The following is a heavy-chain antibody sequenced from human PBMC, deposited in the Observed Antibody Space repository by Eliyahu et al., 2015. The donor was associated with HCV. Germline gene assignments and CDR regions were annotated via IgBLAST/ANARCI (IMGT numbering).Heavy chain of an antibody. D-gene: IGHD2-2*01. CDR1: GYSLPPYA. J-gene: IGHJ4*02. CDR3: ARSLDGSPALTFDS. Sequence: QVQLVQSGAEVKNPGASVKVSCKAPGYSLPPYAVHWVRQAPGQRLEWMGWISAGETKTKYSQTFRGRVTITRDTSASIVYMDLSSLTSEDTAIYFCARSLDGSPALTFDSWGQGTLVTVSA. CDR2: ISAGETKT. V-gene: IGHV1-3*01.